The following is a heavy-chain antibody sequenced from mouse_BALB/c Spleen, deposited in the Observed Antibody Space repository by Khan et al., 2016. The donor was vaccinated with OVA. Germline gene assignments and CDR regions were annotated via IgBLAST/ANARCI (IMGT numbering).Heavy chain of an antibody. D-gene: IGHD2-3*01. CDR1: DYSITSDYA. CDR2: ISSSGST. J-gene: IGHJ4*01. CDR3: ARDGSRYNYAMDY. Sequence: EVKLLESGPGLVKPSQSLSLTCTVTDYSITSDYAWNWIRQFPGNKLEWMGYISSSGSTNYNSALKSPIYITRDKSKYQFFRQCNSVTTEDTVTYYCARDGSRYNYAMDYWGQGTSVTVSS. V-gene: IGHV3-2*02.